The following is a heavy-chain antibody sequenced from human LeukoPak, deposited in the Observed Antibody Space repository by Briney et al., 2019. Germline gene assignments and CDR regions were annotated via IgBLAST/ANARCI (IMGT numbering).Heavy chain of an antibody. J-gene: IGHJ3*02. Sequence: SETLSLTCAVSGYSISSGYYWGWIRQPPGKGLEWIGSIYHSGSTYYNPSLKSRVTISVDTSKNQFSLKLSSVTAADTAVYYCARAYCGGDCISPFDAFDIWGQGTMVTVSS. V-gene: IGHV4-38-2*01. D-gene: IGHD2-21*01. CDR1: GYSISSGYY. CDR3: ARAYCGGDCISPFDAFDI. CDR2: IYHSGST.